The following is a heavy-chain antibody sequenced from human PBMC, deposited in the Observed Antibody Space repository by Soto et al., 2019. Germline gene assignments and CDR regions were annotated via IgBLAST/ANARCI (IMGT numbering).Heavy chain of an antibody. D-gene: IGHD1-26*01. CDR1: GFTFSSYW. V-gene: IGHV3-74*01. CDR2: INSDGSST. Sequence: EVQLVESGGGLVQPGGSLRLSCAASGFTFSSYWMHWVRQAPGKGLVWVSRINSDGSSTSYADSVKGRFTISTDNAKNTLYLQMNSLRDEETAVYYWARGGSLNWYFDLWGRGTLVTVSS. CDR3: ARGGSLNWYFDL. J-gene: IGHJ2*01.